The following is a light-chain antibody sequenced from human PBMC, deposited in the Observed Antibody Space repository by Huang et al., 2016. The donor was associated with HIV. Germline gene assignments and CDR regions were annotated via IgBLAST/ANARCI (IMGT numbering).Light chain of an antibody. CDR2: VAS. V-gene: IGKV3-20*01. J-gene: IGKJ1*01. CDR1: QSISADY. Sequence: EIVLTQSPGTLSLSPGERATLSCRASQSISADYLAWYQQKPGQAPRLLIYVASSTAAGIPDRFSGSGSGTDFTLTIYRLEPEDFAVYFCQQYAGSPWTFGQGTKVEIK. CDR3: QQYAGSPWT.